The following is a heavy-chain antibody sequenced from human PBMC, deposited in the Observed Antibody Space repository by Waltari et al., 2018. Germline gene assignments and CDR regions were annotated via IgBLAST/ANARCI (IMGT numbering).Heavy chain of an antibody. Sequence: QLQLQESGPGLVKPSETLSLTCTVSGGSISSSSYSWGWIRQPPGKGLEWIGSIYYSGSTYYNPSLKSRVTISVDTSKNQFSLKLSSVTAADTAVYYCARVIVGVTSYFDYWGQGTLVTVSS. CDR3: ARVIVGVTSYFDY. CDR1: GGSISSSSYS. J-gene: IGHJ4*02. D-gene: IGHD1-26*01. CDR2: IYYSGST. V-gene: IGHV4-39*07.